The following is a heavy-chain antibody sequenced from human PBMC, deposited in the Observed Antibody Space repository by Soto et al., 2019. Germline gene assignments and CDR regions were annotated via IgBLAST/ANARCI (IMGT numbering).Heavy chain of an antibody. D-gene: IGHD4-17*01. CDR2: IYDSGST. Sequence: QVQLQESGPGLVKPSETLSLTCTVSGGSVSSGSYYWSWIRQPPGKGLEWIGHIYDSGSTNYNPSLTGXXPXYXXASTNRFSLKLTSATAADTAVYFCARDQDYLGFEYWGQGTLVTVSS. V-gene: IGHV4-61*01. CDR1: GGSVSSGSYY. J-gene: IGHJ4*02. CDR3: ARDQDYLGFEY.